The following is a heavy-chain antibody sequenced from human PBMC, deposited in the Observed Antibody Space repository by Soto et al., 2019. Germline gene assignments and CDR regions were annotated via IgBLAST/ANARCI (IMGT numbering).Heavy chain of an antibody. CDR2: FYSSGSI. CDR3: ARMYSSGSGWFHP. V-gene: IGHV4-31*11. Sequence: SETLSLTCVVSGYSITAGGYYWSWIRHHPGKGLEWIGSFYSSGSIIYNPSLRSRVSISGDTSSNQFSMSLTPVTAADTARYYCARMYSSGSGWFHPWGQGTLVTVSS. J-gene: IGHJ5*02. CDR1: GYSITAGGYY. D-gene: IGHD6-19*01.